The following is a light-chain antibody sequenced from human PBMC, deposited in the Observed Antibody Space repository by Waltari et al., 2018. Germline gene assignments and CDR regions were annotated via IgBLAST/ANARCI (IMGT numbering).Light chain of an antibody. CDR2: GAS. CDR3: QHYVRLPVT. V-gene: IGKV3-20*01. Sequence: EIMLTQSPGTLSLSPGERATLSCRTSQSIGRSLAWYQQKPGQAPRLPIYGASSRATDIPDRVSGSGSGTDFSLTINRLGPEDSALYYCQHYVRLPVTFGQGTKVEIK. CDR1: QSIGRS. J-gene: IGKJ1*01.